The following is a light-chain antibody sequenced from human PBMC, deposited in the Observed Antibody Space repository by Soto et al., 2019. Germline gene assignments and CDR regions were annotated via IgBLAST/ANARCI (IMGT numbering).Light chain of an antibody. Sequence: QSVLTQPPSVSGAPGQRVTISCIGRSSNLGAQYDVHWYQHLPGRAPKLLIYGNTNRPSGVPDRFSGSKSGTSASLAITGLQAEDEADYYCQSYDSSLSGVIFGGGTKLTVL. V-gene: IGLV1-40*01. J-gene: IGLJ2*01. CDR2: GNT. CDR1: SSNLGAQYD. CDR3: QSYDSSLSGVI.